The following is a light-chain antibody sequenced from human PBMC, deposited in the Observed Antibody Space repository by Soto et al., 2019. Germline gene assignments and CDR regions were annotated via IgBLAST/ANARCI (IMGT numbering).Light chain of an antibody. CDR3: QQYESYFT. CDR1: QSISSR. Sequence: DIQMTQSPSTLSASVGDRVTIACRASQSISSRLAWYQQKSGKAPKLLIYDASSLESGVPSRFSGVGSGSEFTLTITDLQPDDFATYFCQQYESYFTFGQGTKLGLK. V-gene: IGKV1-5*01. CDR2: DAS. J-gene: IGKJ2*01.